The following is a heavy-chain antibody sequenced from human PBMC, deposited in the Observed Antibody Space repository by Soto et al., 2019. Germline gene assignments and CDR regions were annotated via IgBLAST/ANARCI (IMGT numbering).Heavy chain of an antibody. CDR2: ITSRGTYM. V-gene: IGHV3-21*01. CDR3: ATAPTNFFGSGSHLDY. CDR1: GFTFINYS. J-gene: IGHJ4*02. Sequence: EVQLVESGGGLVKPGGSLRLSCAASGFTFINYSMNWVRQAPGKGLEWVSSITSRGTYMYYADSVKGRFTISRDNAKNSLFLQMNSLRAEDTAVYYCATAPTNFFGSGSHLDYWGQGTLVTVSP. D-gene: IGHD3-10*01.